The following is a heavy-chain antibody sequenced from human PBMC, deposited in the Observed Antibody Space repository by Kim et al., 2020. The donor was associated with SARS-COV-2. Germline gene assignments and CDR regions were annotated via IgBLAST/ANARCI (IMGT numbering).Heavy chain of an antibody. CDR3: VRVTDYILGH. D-gene: IGHD2-2*02. V-gene: IGHV3-72*01. CDR1: GFTFSDHY. J-gene: IGHJ4*02. Sequence: GGSLRLSCAVSGFTFSDHYMDWVRQAPGKGLEWVGRSRNKANSYTREYAASINGRFTISRDDSKNSLYLQMNSLKTEDTAVYYCVRVTDYILGHWGQGTLVTVSS. CDR2: SRNKANSYTR.